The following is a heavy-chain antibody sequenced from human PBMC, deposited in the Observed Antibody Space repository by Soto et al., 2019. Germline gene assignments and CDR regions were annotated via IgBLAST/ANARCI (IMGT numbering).Heavy chain of an antibody. J-gene: IGHJ4*02. V-gene: IGHV4-34*01. D-gene: IGHD4-17*01. CDR2: INHGGST. CDR3: ARGSDYGDYE. CDR1: GGSFIGYY. Sequence: QVQLQQWGAGLLRPSETLSLTCSVYGGSFIGYYWSWIRQPPGKGLEWIGEINHGGSTIYNPSLKSRVTMSVDTSKNQFSLNLNSVTAADTAMYYCARGSDYGDYEWGQGTLVTVSS.